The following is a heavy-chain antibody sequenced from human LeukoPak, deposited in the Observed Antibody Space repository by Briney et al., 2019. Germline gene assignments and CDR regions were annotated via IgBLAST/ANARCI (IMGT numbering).Heavy chain of an antibody. CDR2: ISAYNGNT. J-gene: IGHJ5*02. CDR3: ARDRGPVLLWFGELGFDP. D-gene: IGHD3-10*01. V-gene: IGHV1-18*01. Sequence: GASVKVSCKASGYTFTSYDISWVRQAPGQGLEWMGWISAYNGNTNYAQKLQGRVSMTTDTSTSTAYMELRSLRSDDTAVYYCARDRGPVLLWFGELGFDPWGQGTLVTVSS. CDR1: GYTFTSYD.